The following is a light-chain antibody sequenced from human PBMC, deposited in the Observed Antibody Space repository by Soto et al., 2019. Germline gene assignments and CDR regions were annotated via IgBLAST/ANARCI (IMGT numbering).Light chain of an antibody. Sequence: QSALTQPPSASGSPGQSVTISCTETSSDVGGYNSVSWYQQHPGKAPKLMIYEVNKRPSGVPDRFSGSKSGNTASLTVSGLQAEDEADYYCSSYVGSNNLVFGGGTKVTVL. CDR3: SSYVGSNNLV. CDR1: SSDVGGYNS. CDR2: EVN. J-gene: IGLJ3*02. V-gene: IGLV2-8*01.